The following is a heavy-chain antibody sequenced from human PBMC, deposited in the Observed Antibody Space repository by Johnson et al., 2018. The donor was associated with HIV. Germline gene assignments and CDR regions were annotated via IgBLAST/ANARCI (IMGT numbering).Heavy chain of an antibody. CDR1: GFTFSSYG. J-gene: IGHJ3*02. V-gene: IGHV3-30*18. CDR3: AKERQLVRAFDI. Sequence: QVQLVESGGGVVQPGRSLRLSCAASGFTFSSYGMHWVRRAPGKGLEWVAVISYDGSNKYYAASVKGRFTVSRDNSKNTLYLQMNSLRPEDTAVYYCAKERQLVRAFDIWGQGTMVTVSS. D-gene: IGHD6-6*01. CDR2: ISYDGSNK.